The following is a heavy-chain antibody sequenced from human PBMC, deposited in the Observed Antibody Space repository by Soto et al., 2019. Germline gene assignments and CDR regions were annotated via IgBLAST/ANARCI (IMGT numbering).Heavy chain of an antibody. CDR2: IDWDDDK. CDR1: GFSLATSGVG. J-gene: IGHJ5*01. Sequence: QITLKESGPTLVKPTQTLTLTCTFSGFSLATSGVGVGWIRQSPGRALEWLAFIDWDDDKRYSPSLTSRLSINKDTSNSQVVLVMTNVDPVDSGTYFCAHRSQYTTSWNAGWLDSWGQGTLVTVSS. V-gene: IGHV2-5*02. D-gene: IGHD6-13*01. CDR3: AHRSQYTTSWNAGWLDS.